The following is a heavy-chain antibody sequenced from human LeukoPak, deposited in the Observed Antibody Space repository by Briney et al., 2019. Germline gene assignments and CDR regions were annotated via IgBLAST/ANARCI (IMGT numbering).Heavy chain of an antibody. CDR1: GFTFSSYN. V-gene: IGHV3-21*04. D-gene: IGHD3-10*01. Sequence: GGSLRLSCAASGFTFSSYNMNWVRQAPGTGLEWVSYISSSSSYIYYADSVKGRVTISRDNSKNTLYLQMNSLRAEDTAVYYCARKAGYYYGSGDYWGQGTLVTVSS. CDR2: ISSSSSYI. CDR3: ARKAGYYYGSGDY. J-gene: IGHJ4*02.